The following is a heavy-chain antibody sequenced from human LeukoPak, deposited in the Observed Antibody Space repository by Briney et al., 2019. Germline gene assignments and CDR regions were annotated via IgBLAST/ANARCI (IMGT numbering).Heavy chain of an antibody. CDR2: IIPIFGTA. V-gene: IGHV1-69*01. J-gene: IGHJ4*02. D-gene: IGHD6-6*01. Sequence: KISCKASGGTFSSYAISWVRQAPGQGLEWMGGIIPIFGTANYAQKFQGRVTITADESTSTAYMELSSLRSEDTAVYYCARSSSSSGGFDYWGQGTLVTVSS. CDR1: GGTFSSYA. CDR3: ARSSSSSGGFDY.